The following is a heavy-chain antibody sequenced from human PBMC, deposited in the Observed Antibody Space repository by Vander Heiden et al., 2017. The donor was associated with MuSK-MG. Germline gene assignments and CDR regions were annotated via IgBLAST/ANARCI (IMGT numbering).Heavy chain of an antibody. CDR1: GSTFTSYG. CDR3: ARVLAAASVWFDP. Sequence: QVQLVQSGAEVKKPGASVKVSCKASGSTFTSYGISWVRPAPGHGLEWMGWISAYNGNTNYAQKLQGRVTMTTDTYTSTAYMELRSLRYDDTAGYYCARVLAAASVWFDPWGQGTLVTVSS. CDR2: ISAYNGNT. D-gene: IGHD6-13*01. J-gene: IGHJ5*02. V-gene: IGHV1-18*01.